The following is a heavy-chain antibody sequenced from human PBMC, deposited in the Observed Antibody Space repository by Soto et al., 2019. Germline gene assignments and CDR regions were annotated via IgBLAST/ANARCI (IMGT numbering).Heavy chain of an antibody. J-gene: IGHJ6*02. V-gene: IGHV1-69*13. CDR3: ARSDIVVVPAAMGGLQYYYYGMDG. CDR2: IIPIFGTA. D-gene: IGHD2-2*01. Sequence: SVKVSCKASGGTFSSYAISWVRQAPGQGLEWMGGIIPIFGTANYAQKFQGRVTITADESTSTAYMELSSLRSEDTAVYYCARSDIVVVPAAMGGLQYYYYGMDGWGQGTTVTVSS. CDR1: GGTFSSYA.